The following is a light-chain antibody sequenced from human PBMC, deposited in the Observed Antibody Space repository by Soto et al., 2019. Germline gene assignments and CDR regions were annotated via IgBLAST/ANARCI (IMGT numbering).Light chain of an antibody. J-gene: IGKJ1*01. Sequence: DIQMTQSPSSLSASVGDRVTITCRASQSVTTYLNWYQQKPGKAPKLLIYATSSLQSGVPSRFSGDGSGTDFTLTISSLQPEDFATYFCQQSYNGRTFGQGTKVEIK. CDR1: QSVTTY. CDR3: QQSYNGRT. V-gene: IGKV1-39*01. CDR2: ATS.